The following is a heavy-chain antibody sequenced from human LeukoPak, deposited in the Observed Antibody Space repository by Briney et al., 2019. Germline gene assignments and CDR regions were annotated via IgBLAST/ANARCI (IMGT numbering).Heavy chain of an antibody. D-gene: IGHD2-8*01. Sequence: GGSLRLSCAASGFNFNAYTMNWVRQAPGKGLQWVSSISSTNTYIYYADLVKGRFTISRDNAENSVYLQMNSLRAEDTAVYYCAKDSPMLGGYWGQGTLVTVSS. CDR3: AKDSPMLGGY. CDR2: ISSTNTYI. CDR1: GFNFNAYT. V-gene: IGHV3-21*01. J-gene: IGHJ4*02.